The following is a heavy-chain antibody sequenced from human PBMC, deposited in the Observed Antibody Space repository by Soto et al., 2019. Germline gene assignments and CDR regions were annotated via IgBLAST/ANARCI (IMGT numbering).Heavy chain of an antibody. V-gene: IGHV3-23*01. CDR3: AKDAIANDGIWLMDS. D-gene: IGHD3-16*01. J-gene: IGHJ5*02. Sequence: GSLRLSCAASGFMFSDYAMTWARQAPGKELEWVSGLLRPGRSTYYADSVKGRFTISGDTSANTVYLQMDSLRAEDTAVYYCAKDAIANDGIWLMDSWGQGTVVTVSS. CDR1: GFMFSDYA. CDR2: LLRPGRST.